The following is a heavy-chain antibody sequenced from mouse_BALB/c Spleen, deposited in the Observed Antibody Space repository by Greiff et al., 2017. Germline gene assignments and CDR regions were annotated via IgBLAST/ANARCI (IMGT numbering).Heavy chain of an antibody. CDR3: ARIPNWDYAMDY. J-gene: IGHJ4*01. V-gene: IGHV5-6-5*01. Sequence: EVKLMESGGGLVKPGGSLKLSCAASGFTFSSYAMSWVRQTPEKRLEWVASISSGGSTYYPDSVKGRFTISRDNARNILYLQMSSLRSEDTAMYYCARIPNWDYAMDYWGQGTSVTVSS. D-gene: IGHD4-1*02. CDR1: GFTFSSYA. CDR2: ISSGGST.